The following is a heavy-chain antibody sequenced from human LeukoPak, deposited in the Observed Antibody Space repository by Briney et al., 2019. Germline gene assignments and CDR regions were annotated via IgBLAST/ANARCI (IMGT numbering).Heavy chain of an antibody. J-gene: IGHJ4*02. CDR3: TSAANDY. CDR1: GFTFSNYG. V-gene: IGHV3-30*02. CDR2: IRNDGSKK. Sequence: QAGGSLRLSCVASGFTFSNYGMHWVRQAPGKGLEWVSFIRNDGSKKYDADSVKGRFTISRDNSKNTLYLQMNNLRAEDTAVYYCTSAANDYWGQGTLVTVSS. D-gene: IGHD2-2*01.